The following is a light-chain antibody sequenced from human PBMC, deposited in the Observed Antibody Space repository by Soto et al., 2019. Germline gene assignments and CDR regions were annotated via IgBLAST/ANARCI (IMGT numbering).Light chain of an antibody. Sequence: PSALSASVGDRVTITCRASLNVNNWLAWYQHKPGKAPQLLIYDASVLETGVPSRFSGSGSGTEFTLAISGLQSDDFATYSCQQYNTYWTFGPGTKVDIK. J-gene: IGKJ1*01. V-gene: IGKV1-5*01. CDR2: DAS. CDR1: LNVNNW. CDR3: QQYNTYWT.